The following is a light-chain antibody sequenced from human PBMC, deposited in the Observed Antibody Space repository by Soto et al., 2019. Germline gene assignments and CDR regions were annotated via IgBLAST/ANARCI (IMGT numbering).Light chain of an antibody. CDR3: QQSYSTPDT. CDR1: QIISSY. Sequence: DIQMTQSPSSLSASVGDSVTITCRASQIISSYLKWYQQKPGKAPKLLIYAASSLQSGGPSRFSGSGSGTDFTLATSSLQPEDFATYYCQQSYSTPDTFGGGTKVEIK. V-gene: IGKV1-39*01. J-gene: IGKJ4*02. CDR2: AAS.